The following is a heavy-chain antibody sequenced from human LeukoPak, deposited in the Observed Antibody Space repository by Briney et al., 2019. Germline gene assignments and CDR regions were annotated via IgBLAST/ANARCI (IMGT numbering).Heavy chain of an antibody. CDR2: MNPNSGNT. J-gene: IGHJ4*02. V-gene: IGHV1-8*01. CDR1: GYTFTSHD. D-gene: IGHD3-9*01. Sequence: ASVKVSCKASGYTFTSHDINWVRQATGQGLEWMGWMNPNSGNTGYAQKFQGRVTMTRNTSISTAYMELSSLRSEDTAVYYCAILLRYFDWPLDYWGQGTLVTVSS. CDR3: AILLRYFDWPLDY.